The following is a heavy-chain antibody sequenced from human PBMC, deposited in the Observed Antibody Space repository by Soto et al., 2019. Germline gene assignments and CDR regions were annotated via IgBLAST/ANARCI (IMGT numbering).Heavy chain of an antibody. D-gene: IGHD6-6*01. CDR3: ARDGIAARGRGMDV. J-gene: IGHJ6*02. V-gene: IGHV4-59*01. CDR1: GGSISSYY. CDR2: IYYSGST. Sequence: SETLSLTCTVSGGSISSYYWSWIRQPPGKGLEWIGYIYYSGSTNYNPSLKSRVTISVDTSKNQFSLKLSSVTAADTAVYYCARDGIAARGRGMDVWGQGTTVTVSS.